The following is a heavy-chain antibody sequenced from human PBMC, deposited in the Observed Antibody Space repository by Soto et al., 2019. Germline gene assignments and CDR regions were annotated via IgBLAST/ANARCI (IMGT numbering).Heavy chain of an antibody. CDR2: IYYSGST. Sequence: QVQLQESGPGLVKPSETLSLTCTVSGGSISSYYWSWIRQPPGKGLEWIGYIYYSGSTNYNPSLKSRVTISVDTSQNQFSLKLSSVTAADTAVYYCARDRSGGSGSYGWFDPWGQGTLVTVSS. D-gene: IGHD3-10*01. CDR1: GGSISSYY. CDR3: ARDRSGGSGSYGWFDP. J-gene: IGHJ5*02. V-gene: IGHV4-59*01.